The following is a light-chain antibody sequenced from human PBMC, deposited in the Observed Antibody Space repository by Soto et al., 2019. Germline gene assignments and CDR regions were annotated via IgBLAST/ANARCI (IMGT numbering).Light chain of an antibody. CDR3: QHYEEYPWT. J-gene: IGKJ1*01. CDR1: QSINTW. CDR2: KAS. Sequence: DIQMTQSPSTLSASVGDRVTLTCRASQSINTWLAWYQQKPGRAPKLLIYKASNLESGVPSRFSGSGSGTEFTLTISSRQPDDSGTYYCQHYEEYPWTLGLSTKVEIE. V-gene: IGKV1-5*03.